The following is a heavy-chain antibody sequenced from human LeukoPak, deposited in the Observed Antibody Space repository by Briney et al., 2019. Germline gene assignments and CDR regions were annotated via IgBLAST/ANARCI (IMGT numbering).Heavy chain of an antibody. CDR1: GGSFSGYY. D-gene: IGHD3-9*01. CDR3: ARGHDILTGQRLLDY. V-gene: IGHV4-59*12. CDR2: IYYSGST. Sequence: SETLSLTCAVYGGSFSGYYWSWIRQPPGKGLEWIGYIYYSGSTNYNPSLKSRVTISVDTSKNQFSLKLSSVTAADTAVYYCARGHDILTGQRLLDYWGQGTLVTVSS. J-gene: IGHJ4*02.